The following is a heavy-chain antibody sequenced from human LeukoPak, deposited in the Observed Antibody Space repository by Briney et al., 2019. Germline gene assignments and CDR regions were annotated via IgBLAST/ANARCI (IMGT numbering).Heavy chain of an antibody. J-gene: IGHJ3*02. D-gene: IGHD7-27*01. Sequence: GGSLRLSCAASGFTFSNNWMTWVRQAPGKGLEWVASVKKDASEKYYVDSVKGRFTISRDNAKNSLYLQMNSLRVEDTAVYYCARGSELTGDPQAFDIWGQGTMVTVSS. V-gene: IGHV3-7*01. CDR1: GFTFSNNW. CDR2: VKKDASEK. CDR3: ARGSELTGDPQAFDI.